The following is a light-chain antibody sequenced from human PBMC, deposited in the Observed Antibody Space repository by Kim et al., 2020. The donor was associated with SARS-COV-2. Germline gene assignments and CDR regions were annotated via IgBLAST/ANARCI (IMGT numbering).Light chain of an antibody. CDR2: GAS. V-gene: IGKV3-20*01. CDR3: QQCDSSPYT. CDR1: QRVSSSY. Sequence: WSPRERAPLSCRASQRVSSSYLAGYQQKPGQAPRLLIYGASRRASGIPDRLSGGGSGTDFTLTISRLEPEDFAVYYCQQCDSSPYTFGQGTKLEIK. J-gene: IGKJ2*01.